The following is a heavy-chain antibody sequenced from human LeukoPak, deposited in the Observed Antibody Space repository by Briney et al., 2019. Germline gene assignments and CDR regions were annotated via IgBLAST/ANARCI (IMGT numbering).Heavy chain of an antibody. Sequence: PGGSLRLSCAASGFTFSNYAMSWVRQAPGKGLEWVSSISGSGGGTYYRDSVMGRFTISRDNSKNTLFLLMNSLRAEDTAVYYCAKGLSAFSYSNFDYWGQGTLVTVSS. CDR1: GFTFSNYA. V-gene: IGHV3-23*01. J-gene: IGHJ4*02. CDR2: ISGSGGGT. CDR3: AKGLSAFSYSNFDY. D-gene: IGHD4-11*01.